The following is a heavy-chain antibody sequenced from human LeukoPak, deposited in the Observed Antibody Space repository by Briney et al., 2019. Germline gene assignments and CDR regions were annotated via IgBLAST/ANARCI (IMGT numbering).Heavy chain of an antibody. V-gene: IGHV3-23*01. Sequence: GGSLRLSCAASGFTFSSYAMSWVRQAPGKGLEWVSAITSGGSTYYADSVKGRFTISRDNSKNTLYLQMNSLRAEDTAVYYCAKDRTTRADFDYWGQGTLVTVSS. D-gene: IGHD4-17*01. J-gene: IGHJ4*02. CDR2: ITSGGST. CDR1: GFTFSSYA. CDR3: AKDRTTRADFDY.